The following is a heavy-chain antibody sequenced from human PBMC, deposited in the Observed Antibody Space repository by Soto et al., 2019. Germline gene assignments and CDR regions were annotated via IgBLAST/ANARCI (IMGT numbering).Heavy chain of an antibody. Sequence: QVQLVESGGGVVQPGRSLRLSCAASGFTFSSYGMHWVRQAPGKGLEWVAVISYDGSNKYYADSVKGRFTISRDNSKNTLYLQMNSLRAEDTAVYYCAKAYYYGSGSCYNYYYYGMDVWGQGTTVTVSS. J-gene: IGHJ6*02. CDR3: AKAYYYGSGSCYNYYYYGMDV. D-gene: IGHD3-10*01. CDR1: GFTFSSYG. V-gene: IGHV3-30*18. CDR2: ISYDGSNK.